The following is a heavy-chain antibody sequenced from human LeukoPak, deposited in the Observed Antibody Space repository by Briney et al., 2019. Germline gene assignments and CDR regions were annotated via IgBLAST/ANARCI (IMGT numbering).Heavy chain of an antibody. CDR1: GFTFSNYF. J-gene: IGHJ4*02. CDR2: IKQDGSDK. CDR3: ARGGSPGDYFAY. V-gene: IGHV3-7*04. D-gene: IGHD3-16*01. Sequence: PGGSLRLSCEASGFTFSNYFMSWVRQAPGQGLEWVANIKQDGSDKYYVDSVKGRSTISRDNAKNSLYLQMNSLSVEDAAVYYCARGGSPGDYFAYWGQGTLVTVAS.